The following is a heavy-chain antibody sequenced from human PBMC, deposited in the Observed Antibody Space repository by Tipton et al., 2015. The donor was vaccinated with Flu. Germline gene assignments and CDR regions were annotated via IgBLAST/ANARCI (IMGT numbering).Heavy chain of an antibody. J-gene: IGHJ6*02. CDR1: GYSISSGYY. V-gene: IGHV4-38-2*02. CDR2: IYHSGTT. CDR3: ARDHPPSITVLGEITDYFGMDV. D-gene: IGHD3-3*01. Sequence: PGLVKPSETLSLTCAVSGYSISSGYYWGWIRQPPGKGLEWIGTIYHSGTTFYNPSLKSRVTMSVDMPRDQFSLKLTSVTAADTAVYYCARDHPPSITVLGEITDYFGMDVWGQGTTVTVSS.